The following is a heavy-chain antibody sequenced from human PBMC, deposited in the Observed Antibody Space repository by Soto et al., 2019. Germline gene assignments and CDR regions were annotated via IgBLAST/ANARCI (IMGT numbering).Heavy chain of an antibody. D-gene: IGHD3-10*01. J-gene: IGHJ6*02. V-gene: IGHV4-59*01. CDR2: IYYSGST. CDR1: GGSINSYW. Sequence: PSETLSLTCSVSGGSINSYWWSWIRQPAGKGLEWIGYIYYSGSTNYNPSLKSRVTISVDTSKNQFSLKLSSVTAADTAVYYCARGDGSGSYYNVFFYGMDVWGQGTTVTVSS. CDR3: ARGDGSGSYYNVFFYGMDV.